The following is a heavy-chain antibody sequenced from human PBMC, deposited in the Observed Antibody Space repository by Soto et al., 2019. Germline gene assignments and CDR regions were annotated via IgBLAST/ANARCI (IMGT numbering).Heavy chain of an antibody. CDR1: GGSISSYY. J-gene: IGHJ3*02. Sequence: NPSETLSLTCTVSGGSISSYYWSWIRQPAGKGLEWIGRIYTSGSTNYNPSLKSRVTMSVDTSKNQFSLKLSSVTAADTAVYYCASRRLGAFYHGGNLRDDAFDIWGQGTMVTVSS. CDR2: IYTSGST. D-gene: IGHD2-21*02. CDR3: ASRRLGAFYHGGNLRDDAFDI. V-gene: IGHV4-4*07.